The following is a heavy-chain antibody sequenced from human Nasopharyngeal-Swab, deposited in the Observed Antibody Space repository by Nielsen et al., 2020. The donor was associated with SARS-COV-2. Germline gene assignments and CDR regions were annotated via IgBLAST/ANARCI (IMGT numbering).Heavy chain of an antibody. J-gene: IGHJ4*02. CDR2: IYYSGST. D-gene: IGHD6-19*01. Sequence: GSLRLSCTVSGGSISSSSYYWGWIRQPPGKGLEWIGSIYYSGSTYYNPSLKSRVTISVDTSKNQFSLKLSSVTAADTAVYYCARGPSSGWYVNYYFDYWGQGTLVTVSS. V-gene: IGHV4-39*07. CDR3: ARGPSSGWYVNYYFDY. CDR1: GGSISSSSYY.